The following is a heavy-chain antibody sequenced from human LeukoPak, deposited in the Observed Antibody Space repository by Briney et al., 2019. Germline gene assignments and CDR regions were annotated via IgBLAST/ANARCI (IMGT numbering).Heavy chain of an antibody. D-gene: IGHD3-10*01. V-gene: IGHV3-33*02. CDR1: GFTFSNYG. CDR3: ARDLGNFGSGSSYYDY. J-gene: IGHJ4*02. CDR2: IWYDGSKR. Sequence: HPGGSLRLSCTASGFTFSNYGLHWVRQAPGKGLEWMALIWYDGSKRYYADSAQGRFTISRDDSKNTLFLQMNSLRAEDTAVYYCARDLGNFGSGSSYYDYWGQGTLVTVSS.